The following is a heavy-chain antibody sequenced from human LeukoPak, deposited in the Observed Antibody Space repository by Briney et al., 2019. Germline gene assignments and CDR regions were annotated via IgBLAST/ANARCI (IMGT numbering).Heavy chain of an antibody. CDR2: INSDGSST. CDR3: ARALPYCSSTSCYADAFDI. CDR1: GFTFSSYW. V-gene: IGHV3-74*01. J-gene: IGHJ3*02. D-gene: IGHD2-2*01. Sequence: GGSLRLSCAASGFTFSSYWMHWVRQAPGKGLVWVSRINSDGSSTSYADYVKGRFTISRDNAKNTLYLQMNSLRAEDTAVYYCARALPYCSSTSCYADAFDIWGQGTMVTVSS.